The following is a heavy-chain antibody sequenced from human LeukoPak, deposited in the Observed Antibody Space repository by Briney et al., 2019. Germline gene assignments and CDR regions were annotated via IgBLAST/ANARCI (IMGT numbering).Heavy chain of an antibody. CDR3: ARDKYGGNSNAFDI. CDR1: GFTLNSSW. V-gene: IGHV3-74*01. Sequence: PGGSLRLSYPSAGFTLNSSWIHWVRPLHHQGLEWVSRIGTDGSSTTYADYVKGRFSISRDNAKNTLYLQMNSLRAEDTAVYYCARDKYGGNSNAFDIWGQGTLVTVSS. J-gene: IGHJ3*02. D-gene: IGHD4-23*01. CDR2: IGTDGSST.